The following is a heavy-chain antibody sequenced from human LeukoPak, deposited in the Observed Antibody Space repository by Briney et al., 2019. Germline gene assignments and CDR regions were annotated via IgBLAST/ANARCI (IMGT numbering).Heavy chain of an antibody. D-gene: IGHD1-20*01. V-gene: IGHV3-64*01. CDR3: ARDFGLTGKVDY. CDR1: GFTLRRYA. J-gene: IGHJ4*02. CDR2: ISSNGGST. Sequence: SGGSLRLSCAAYGFTLRRYAMQWVRQAPGKGLESVSAISSNGGSTYYANSVKGRFTISRDNSKNTLYLQMGSLRAEDLAVYYCARDFGLTGKVDYWGQGTLVTVSS.